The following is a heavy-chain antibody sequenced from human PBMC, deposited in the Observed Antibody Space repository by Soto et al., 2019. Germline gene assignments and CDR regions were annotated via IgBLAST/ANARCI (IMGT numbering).Heavy chain of an antibody. CDR2: IYSSENT. V-gene: IGHV4-39*01. CDR3: ASSGWWYCEY. Sequence: SDTLSLPCTVSGCSVSSSSYSWGWIRQPPGKGLEWIGTIYSSENTYYNPSLMSRVTISVDTSKNQFSLKLSSVTAADTAVYYCASSGWWYCEYWGQGTLVTVS. CDR1: GCSVSSSSYS. D-gene: IGHD6-19*01. J-gene: IGHJ4*02.